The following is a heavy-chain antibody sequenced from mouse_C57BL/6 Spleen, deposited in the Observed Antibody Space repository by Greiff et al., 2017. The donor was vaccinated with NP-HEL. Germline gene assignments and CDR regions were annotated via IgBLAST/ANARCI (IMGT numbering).Heavy chain of an antibody. V-gene: IGHV3-6*01. CDR2: ISYDGSN. Sequence: EVQLQQSGPGLVKPSQSLSLTCSVTGYSITSGYYWNWIRQFPGNKLEWMGYISYDGSNNYNPSLKNRISITRDTSKNQFFLKLNSVTTEDTATYYCARDRNWDERDFDYWGQGTTLTVSS. D-gene: IGHD4-1*01. CDR1: GYSITSGYY. J-gene: IGHJ2*01. CDR3: ARDRNWDERDFDY.